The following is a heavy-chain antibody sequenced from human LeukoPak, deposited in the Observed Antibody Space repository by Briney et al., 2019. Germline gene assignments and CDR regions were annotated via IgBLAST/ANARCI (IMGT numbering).Heavy chain of an antibody. CDR2: ISYDGSNK. Sequence: GRSLRLSCAASGFTFRGFGMHWVRQTPGKGLERVAVISYDGSNKYYADSVKGRFTISRDNSKDTLYLQMNSLRSEDTAVYYCAKVKWTGLAKTFDYWGQGTLVTVSS. J-gene: IGHJ4*02. CDR3: AKVKWTGLAKTFDY. V-gene: IGHV3-30*18. D-gene: IGHD3/OR15-3a*01. CDR1: GFTFRGFG.